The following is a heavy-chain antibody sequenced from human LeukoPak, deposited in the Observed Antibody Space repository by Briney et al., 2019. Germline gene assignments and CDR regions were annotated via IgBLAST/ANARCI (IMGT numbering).Heavy chain of an antibody. Sequence: GGFLRLSCAGSGFPFSNYWMAWVRQAPGKGLEWVANMKEDGGEINYVDSVKGRFTISRDNAKNSLDLQMNSLRVDDTAVYYCVRDRGYSTFDYWGQGTLVIVSS. D-gene: IGHD4-23*01. J-gene: IGHJ4*02. CDR1: GFPFSNYW. CDR2: MKEDGGEI. CDR3: VRDRGYSTFDY. V-gene: IGHV3-7*01.